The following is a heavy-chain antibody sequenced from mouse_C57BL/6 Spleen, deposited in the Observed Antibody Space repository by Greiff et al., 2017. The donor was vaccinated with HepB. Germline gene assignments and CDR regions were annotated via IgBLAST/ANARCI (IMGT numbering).Heavy chain of an antibody. CDR1: GYTFTSYW. J-gene: IGHJ4*01. Sequence: QVQLQQPGAELVRPGSSVKLSCKASGYTFTSYWMHWVKQRPIQGLEWIGNIDPSDSETHYNQKFKDKATLTVDKSSSTAYMQLSSLTSEDSAVYYCARWGGGRGNYAMDYWGQGTSVTVSS. D-gene: IGHD3-3*01. CDR2: IDPSDSET. CDR3: ARWGGGRGNYAMDY. V-gene: IGHV1-52*01.